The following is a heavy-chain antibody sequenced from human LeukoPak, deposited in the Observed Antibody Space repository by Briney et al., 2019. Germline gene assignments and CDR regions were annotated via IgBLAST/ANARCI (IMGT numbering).Heavy chain of an antibody. CDR3: VRGARAGYNLEPFDY. D-gene: IGHD5-24*01. V-gene: IGHV4-59*08. CDR1: GGSMSSYY. Sequence: PSETLSLTCTVSGGSMSSYYWSWIRQPPGKGLEWIGYIYYSGSTKYNPSLKSRVTISVDTSKNQFSLKLSSVTAADTAVYYCVRGARAGYNLEPFDYWGQGTLVTVSS. CDR2: IYYSGST. J-gene: IGHJ4*02.